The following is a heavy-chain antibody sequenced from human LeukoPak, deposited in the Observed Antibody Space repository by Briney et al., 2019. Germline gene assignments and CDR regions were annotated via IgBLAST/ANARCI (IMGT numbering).Heavy chain of an antibody. V-gene: IGHV4-39*01. CDR1: GGSISSSSYY. D-gene: IGHD6-13*01. CDR2: IYYSGST. J-gene: IGHJ4*02. Sequence: PSETLSLTCTVSGGSISSSSYYWGWIRQPPGKGLEWIGGIYYSGSTYYNPSLKSRVTISVDTSKNQFSLKLSSVTAADTAVYYCARQGARIAAGGPNWGQGTLVTVSS. CDR3: ARQGARIAAGGPN.